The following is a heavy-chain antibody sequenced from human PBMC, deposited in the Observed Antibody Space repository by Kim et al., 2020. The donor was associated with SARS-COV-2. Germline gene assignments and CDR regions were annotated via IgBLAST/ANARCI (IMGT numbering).Heavy chain of an antibody. CDR3: AKVDGYDPMAYYFDY. CDR1: GFTFENYA. CDR2: IIWNSGRM. J-gene: IGHJ4*02. D-gene: IGHD5-12*01. V-gene: IGHV3-9*01. Sequence: GGSLRLSCAASGFTFENYAMHWVRQAPGKGLEWISSIIWNSGRMGYADSVKGRFTISRDNAKNSLYLHMDSLRPEDTALYYCAKVDGYDPMAYYFDYWGQGTLVTVSS.